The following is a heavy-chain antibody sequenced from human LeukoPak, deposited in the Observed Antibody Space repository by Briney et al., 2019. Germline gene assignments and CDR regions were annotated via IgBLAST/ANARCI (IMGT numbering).Heavy chain of an antibody. D-gene: IGHD1-20*01. CDR2: VFHSGST. Sequence: SETLSLTCTVSGGSISSYYWSWIRQPPGKGLEWIGSVFHSGSTHYNPSLKSRVSLSVDTSKNHFSLKLNSVTAADTAVYYCARVRYNWNRDFDYWGQGTLVTVSS. J-gene: IGHJ4*02. CDR1: GGSISSYY. CDR3: ARVRYNWNRDFDY. V-gene: IGHV4-59*08.